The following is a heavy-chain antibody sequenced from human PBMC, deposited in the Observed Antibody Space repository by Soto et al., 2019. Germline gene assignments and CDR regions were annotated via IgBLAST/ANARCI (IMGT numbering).Heavy chain of an antibody. J-gene: IGHJ4*02. CDR2: IDYNGVT. D-gene: IGHD2-15*01. CDR1: GGSIYRSGYY. V-gene: IGHV4-39*01. CDR3: GKVLVGATGHTDSDS. Sequence: KPSETRSLTCTVSGGSIYRSGYYWGWIRQPPGRGLEWIGNIDYNGVTYSNPSLKSRVTIPRDTSKNQFSLKLTSVTAADTALYYCGKVLVGATGHTDSDSWGPGTLVTVSS.